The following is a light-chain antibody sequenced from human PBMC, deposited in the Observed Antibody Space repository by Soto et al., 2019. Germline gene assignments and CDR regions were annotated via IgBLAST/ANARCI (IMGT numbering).Light chain of an antibody. CDR1: ERLSSVY. J-gene: IGKJ4*01. V-gene: IGKV3-11*01. Sequence: EIVLTQSPGTLSLSPGERATLSCRASERLSSVYLAWYQQRPGQPPRLLIYGASNRATGIPDRFSGTGSGTDFTLTISSLEPEDFAVYYCQQRTNWPLTFGGGTKVDIK. CDR2: GAS. CDR3: QQRTNWPLT.